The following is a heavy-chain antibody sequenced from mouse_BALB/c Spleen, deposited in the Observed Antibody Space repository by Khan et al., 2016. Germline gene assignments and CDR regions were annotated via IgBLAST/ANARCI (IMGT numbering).Heavy chain of an antibody. D-gene: IGHD2-14*01. Sequence: EVQLQESGADLVRSGASVKLSCTASGFNIKDYYMHWVKQRPEQGLEWIGWIDPENGDTEYAPKFQGKATMTADTSSNTAYLQLSSLTSEDTAVYYCSAVRRRYSALAYWGQGTSVTVSS. CDR2: IDPENGDT. V-gene: IGHV14-4*02. J-gene: IGHJ4*01. CDR1: GFNIKDYY. CDR3: SAVRRRYSALAY.